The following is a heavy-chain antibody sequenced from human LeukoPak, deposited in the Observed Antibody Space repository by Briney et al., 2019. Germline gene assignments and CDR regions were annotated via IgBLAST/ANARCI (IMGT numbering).Heavy chain of an antibody. CDR2: ISGSGGST. Sequence: GGSLRLSCAASGFTFSSCAMSWVRQAPGKGLEWVSAISGSGGSTYYADSVKGRFTISRDNSKNTLYLQMNSLRAEDTAVYYCAKDRGFSVGATHVDYWGQGTLVTVSS. D-gene: IGHD1-26*01. CDR1: GFTFSSCA. J-gene: IGHJ4*02. CDR3: AKDRGFSVGATHVDY. V-gene: IGHV3-23*01.